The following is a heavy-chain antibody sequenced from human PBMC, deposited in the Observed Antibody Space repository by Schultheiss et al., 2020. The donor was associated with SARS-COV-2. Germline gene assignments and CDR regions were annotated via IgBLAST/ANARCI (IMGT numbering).Heavy chain of an antibody. CDR2: ISWNSGSI. J-gene: IGHJ3*02. Sequence: GGSLRLSCAASGFTFDDYAMHWVRQAPGKGLEWVSGISWNSGSIGYADSVKGRFTISRDNSKNTLYLQMNSLRAEDTAVYYCARVTTGAFDIWGQGTMVTVSS. CDR3: ARVTTGAFDI. V-gene: IGHV3-9*01. CDR1: GFTFDDYA. D-gene: IGHD4-17*01.